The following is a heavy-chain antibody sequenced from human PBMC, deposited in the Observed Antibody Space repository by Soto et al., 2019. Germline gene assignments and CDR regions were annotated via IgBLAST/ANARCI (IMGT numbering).Heavy chain of an antibody. CDR1: GFTFSSYA. J-gene: IGHJ4*02. D-gene: IGHD2-2*02. CDR2: ISGSGGNT. Sequence: GGSLRLSCAASGFTFSSYAMSWVRQAPGKGLEWVSAISGSGGNTYYADSVKGRFTISRDNSKNMLYLQMNSLRAEDTAVYYCARDPSVFGYCSSTSCYNWGQGTLVTVSS. V-gene: IGHV3-23*01. CDR3: ARDPSVFGYCSSTSCYN.